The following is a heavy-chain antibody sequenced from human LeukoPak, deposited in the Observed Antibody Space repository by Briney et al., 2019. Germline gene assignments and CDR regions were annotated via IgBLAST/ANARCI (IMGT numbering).Heavy chain of an antibody. Sequence: GGSLRLSCAASGFSFRNAWMSWVRQAPGKGLEWVGRIKSKTDGGTTDYAAPVKGRFTISRDDSKNTLYLQMNSMKTEDTAVYYCTTVWNCGGDCSDAFDIWGQGTMVTVSS. J-gene: IGHJ3*02. CDR2: IKSKTDGGTT. CDR1: GFSFRNAW. V-gene: IGHV3-15*01. CDR3: TTVWNCGGDCSDAFDI. D-gene: IGHD2-21*02.